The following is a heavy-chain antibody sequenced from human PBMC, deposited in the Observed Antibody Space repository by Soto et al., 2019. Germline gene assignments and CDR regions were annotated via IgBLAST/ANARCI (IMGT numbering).Heavy chain of an antibody. J-gene: IGHJ3*02. CDR2: INHSGST. V-gene: IGHV4-34*01. CDR1: CGSFSGYY. CDR3: ARAYSSGWYHPYAFDI. Sequence: SETLSLTCAVYCGSFSGYYWSWIRQPPGKGLEWIGEINHSGSTNYNPSLKSRVTISVDTSKNQFSLKLSSVTAADTAVYYCARAYSSGWYHPYAFDIWGQGTMVTVSS. D-gene: IGHD6-19*01.